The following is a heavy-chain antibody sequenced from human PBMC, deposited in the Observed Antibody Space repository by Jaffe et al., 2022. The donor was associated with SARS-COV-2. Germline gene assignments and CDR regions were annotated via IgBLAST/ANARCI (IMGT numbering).Heavy chain of an antibody. Sequence: EVQLVESGGGLVKPGGSLRLSCAASGFTFSSYSMNWVRQAPGKGLEWVSSISSSSSYIYYADSVKGRFTISRDNAKNSLYLQMNSLRAEDTAVYYCARLRAAAYYGMDVWGQGTTVTVSS. V-gene: IGHV3-21*01. CDR2: ISSSSSYI. CDR3: ARLRAAAYYGMDV. D-gene: IGHD3-16*01. J-gene: IGHJ6*02. CDR1: GFTFSSYS.